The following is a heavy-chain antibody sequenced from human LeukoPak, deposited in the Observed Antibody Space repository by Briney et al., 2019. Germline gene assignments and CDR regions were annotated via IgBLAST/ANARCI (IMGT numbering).Heavy chain of an antibody. CDR3: ASNYYDSSGYSYYYGMDV. D-gene: IGHD3-22*01. Sequence: GGSLRLSCAASGFTFSDYYMSWIRQAPGKGLEWVSYISSSGSTIYYADSVKGRFTISRDNAKNSLYLQMNSLRAEDTAVYYCASNYYDSSGYSYYYGMDVWGQGTTVTVSS. CDR2: ISSSGSTI. CDR1: GFTFSDYY. V-gene: IGHV3-11*01. J-gene: IGHJ6*02.